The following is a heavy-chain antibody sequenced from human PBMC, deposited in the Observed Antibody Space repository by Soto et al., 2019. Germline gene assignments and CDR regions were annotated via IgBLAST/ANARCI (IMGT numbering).Heavy chain of an antibody. CDR3: ARSFYDFWSGYRNFDY. D-gene: IGHD3-3*01. CDR1: GYTFASYG. V-gene: IGHV1-18*01. J-gene: IGHJ4*02. Sequence: GASVKVSCKASGYTFASYGISWVRQAPGQGLEWMGWISAYNGNTNYAQKLQGRVTMTTDTSTSTAYMELRSLRSDDTAVYYCARSFYDFWSGYRNFDYWGQGTLVTVSS. CDR2: ISAYNGNT.